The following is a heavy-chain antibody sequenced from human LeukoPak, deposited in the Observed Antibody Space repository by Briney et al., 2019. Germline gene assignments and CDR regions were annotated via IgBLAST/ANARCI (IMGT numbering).Heavy chain of an antibody. Sequence: SGGSLRLSCAASGFSFSSYSMNWVRQAPGKGLEWVSYVSSGGDTTYSADSVKGRFTISRDNSKNTLYLQMNSLRAEDTAMYYCARKIDYWGQGTLVTVSS. CDR2: VSSGGDTT. V-gene: IGHV3-48*01. CDR1: GFSFSSYS. CDR3: ARKIDY. J-gene: IGHJ4*02.